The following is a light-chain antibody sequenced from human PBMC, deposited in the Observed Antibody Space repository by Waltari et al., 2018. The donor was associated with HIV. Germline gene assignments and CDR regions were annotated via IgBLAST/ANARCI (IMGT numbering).Light chain of an antibody. J-gene: IGLJ2*01. Sequence: QSALTQPPSASGSPGQSVTISCTGTSSDVGPYDYVSWYQQHPDKAPRLIIYEVNKGPSGVPERFSGSKSGNTASLTVSGLQAEDEADYYCTSYAGSNNLVIFGGGTKVTVL. CDR2: EVN. V-gene: IGLV2-8*01. CDR1: SSDVGPYDY. CDR3: TSYAGSNNLVI.